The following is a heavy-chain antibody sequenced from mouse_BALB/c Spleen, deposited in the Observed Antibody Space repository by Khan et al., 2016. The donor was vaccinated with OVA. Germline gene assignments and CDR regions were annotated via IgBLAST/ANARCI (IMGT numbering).Heavy chain of an antibody. J-gene: IGHJ3*01. CDR2: INPSDGGT. D-gene: IGHD1-1*02. V-gene: IGHV1S81*02. CDR1: GYTFTSYY. Sequence: VQLQESGAELVKPGASVKLSCKASGYTFTSYYMYWVKQRPGQGLEWIGGINPSDGGTNFNEKFKSKATLTVDKSSSTAYMQLSSLTSEDSAVYSCTRSGWAAFAYWGQGTLVTVSA. CDR3: TRSGWAAFAY.